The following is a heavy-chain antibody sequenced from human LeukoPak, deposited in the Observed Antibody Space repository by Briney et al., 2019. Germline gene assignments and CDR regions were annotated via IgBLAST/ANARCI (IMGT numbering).Heavy chain of an antibody. D-gene: IGHD1-26*01. V-gene: IGHV1-18*01. CDR1: GYRFINYG. CDR3: ARHPYSGSYHFDY. J-gene: IGHJ4*02. Sequence: ASVKVSCKASGYRFINYGFSWVRQAPGQGLEWMGWISTYNGQTNYAQNLQGRVTMTRDTSISTAYMELSRLRSDDTAVYYCARHPYSGSYHFDYWGQGTLVTVSS. CDR2: ISTYNGQT.